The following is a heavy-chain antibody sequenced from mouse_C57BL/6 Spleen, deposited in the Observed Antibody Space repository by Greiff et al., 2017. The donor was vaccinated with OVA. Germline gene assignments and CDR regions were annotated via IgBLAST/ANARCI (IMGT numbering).Heavy chain of an antibody. J-gene: IGHJ4*01. CDR1: GYAFSSYW. V-gene: IGHV1-80*01. CDR2: IYPGDGDT. Sequence: VKLEESGAELVKPGASVKISCKASGYAFSSYWMNWVKQRPGKGLEWIGQIYPGDGDTNYNGKFKGKATLTADKSSSTAYMQLSSLTSDDSAVYYYARVYSNYGGYDMDYWGQGTSVTVSS. D-gene: IGHD2-5*01. CDR3: ARVYSNYGGYDMDY.